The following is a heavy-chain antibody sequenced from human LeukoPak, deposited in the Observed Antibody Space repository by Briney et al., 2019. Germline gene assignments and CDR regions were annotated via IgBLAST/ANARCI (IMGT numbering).Heavy chain of an antibody. CDR3: AKDTRYSNYAGGSLDI. D-gene: IGHD4-11*01. CDR2: ISWNSGGT. Sequence: PGGSLRLSCAAPGFTFDDYAMHWVRQAPGKGLEWVSGISWNSGGTGYADSVKGRVTISRDNAKNSLYLQMNSLRVEDTALYYCAKDTRYSNYAGGSLDIWGQGTMVTVSS. CDR1: GFTFDDYA. J-gene: IGHJ3*02. V-gene: IGHV3-9*01.